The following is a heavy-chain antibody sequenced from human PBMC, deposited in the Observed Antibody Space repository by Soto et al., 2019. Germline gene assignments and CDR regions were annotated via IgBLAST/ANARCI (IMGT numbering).Heavy chain of an antibody. Sequence: PGESLKISCKASGYSFTSYWIGWVRQMPGKGLEWMGIIYPGDSDTRYSPSLQGQVTISADKSISTAYLQWSSLKASDTAMYYWARLLSRFRNIGVVPAGVEYYGMDVWGQGTRVTVSS. J-gene: IGHJ6*02. CDR2: IYPGDSDT. D-gene: IGHD2-2*01. V-gene: IGHV5-51*01. CDR1: GYSFTSYW. CDR3: ARLLSRFRNIGVVPAGVEYYGMDV.